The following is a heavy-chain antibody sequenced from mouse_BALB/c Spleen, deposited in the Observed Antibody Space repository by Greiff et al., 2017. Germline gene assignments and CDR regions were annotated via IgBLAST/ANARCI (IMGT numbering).Heavy chain of an antibody. J-gene: IGHJ3*01. D-gene: IGHD2-2*01. Sequence: DVKLQESGTVLARPGASVKMSCKASGYSFTSYWMHWVKQRPGQGLEWIGAIYPGNSDTSYNQKFKGKAKLTAVTSASTAYMELSSLTNEASAVYYCTGTYGYDQFAYWGQGTLVTVSA. CDR1: GYSFTSYW. V-gene: IGHV1-5*01. CDR2: IYPGNSDT. CDR3: TGTYGYDQFAY.